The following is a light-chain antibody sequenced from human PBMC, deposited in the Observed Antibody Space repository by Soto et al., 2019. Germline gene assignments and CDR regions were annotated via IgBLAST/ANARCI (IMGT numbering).Light chain of an antibody. CDR3: SSYTTSTLGVL. V-gene: IGLV2-14*01. Sequence: QSVLTQPASVSGSPGQSITISCTGTSSDVGGHNYVSWYQQHPGKAPKLMIYDVSNRPSGVSNRFSGSKSGNTASLTISGLQAEDEADYYCSSYTTSTLGVLFGGGTQRTVL. CDR2: DVS. CDR1: SSDVGGHNY. J-gene: IGLJ2*01.